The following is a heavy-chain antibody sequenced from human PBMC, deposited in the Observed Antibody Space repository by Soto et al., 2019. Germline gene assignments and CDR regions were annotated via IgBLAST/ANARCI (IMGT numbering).Heavy chain of an antibody. D-gene: IGHD2-8*01. J-gene: IGHJ5*02. V-gene: IGHV4-31*03. CDR1: GGSISSGGYY. Sequence: SETLSLTCTVSGGSISSGGYYWSWIRQHPGKGLEWIGYIYYSGSTYYNPSLKSRVTISVDTSKNQFSLKLSSVTAADTAVYYCARQWDCTDGVCYTGWFDPWGQGTLVTVSS. CDR2: IYYSGST. CDR3: ARQWDCTDGVCYTGWFDP.